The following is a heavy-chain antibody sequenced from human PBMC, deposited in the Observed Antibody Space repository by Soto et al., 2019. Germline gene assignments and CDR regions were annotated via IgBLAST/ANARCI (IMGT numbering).Heavy chain of an antibody. CDR2: ISYDGSNK. CDR3: AKDAGPGPGVVVAAAPVDY. J-gene: IGHJ4*02. D-gene: IGHD2-15*01. V-gene: IGHV3-30*18. CDR1: GFTFSSYG. Sequence: PGGSLRLSCAASGFTFSSYGMHGVRQAPGKGLEWVAVISYDGSNKYYADSVKGRFTISRDNSKNTLYLQMNSLRAEDTAVYYCAKDAGPGPGVVVAAAPVDYWGQGTLVTVSS.